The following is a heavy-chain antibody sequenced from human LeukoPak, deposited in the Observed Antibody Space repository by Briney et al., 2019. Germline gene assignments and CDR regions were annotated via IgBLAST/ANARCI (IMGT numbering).Heavy chain of an antibody. D-gene: IGHD6-13*01. CDR2: IYTSGST. V-gene: IGHV4-61*02. J-gene: IGHJ4*02. Sequence: SETLSLTCTVSGGSISSGSYYWSWIRQPAGKGLEWIGRIYTSGSTNYNLSLKSRVTISVDTSKNQFSPKLSSVTAADTAVYYCARVDYGAAAGFFDYWGQGTLVTVSS. CDR1: GGSISSGSYY. CDR3: ARVDYGAAAGFFDY.